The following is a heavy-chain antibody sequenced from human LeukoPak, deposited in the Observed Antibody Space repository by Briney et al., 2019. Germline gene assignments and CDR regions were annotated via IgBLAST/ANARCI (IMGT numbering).Heavy chain of an antibody. Sequence: SETLSLTCTVSIDSMFGYFWSWIRQPAGKGLEWIGRIYTSGSTNYNPSLKSRVTMSVDTSKNQFSLKLTSVTAADTAVYYCARDRYYYDSIGYYQLDYWGQGTLVTVSS. V-gene: IGHV4-4*07. CDR2: IYTSGST. J-gene: IGHJ4*02. CDR3: ARDRYYYDSIGYYQLDY. D-gene: IGHD3-22*01. CDR1: IDSMFGYF.